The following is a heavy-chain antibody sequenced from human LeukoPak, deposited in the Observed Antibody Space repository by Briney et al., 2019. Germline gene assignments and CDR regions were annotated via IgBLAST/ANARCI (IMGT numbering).Heavy chain of an antibody. J-gene: IGHJ5*02. CDR2: IYHSGST. D-gene: IGHD6-13*01. Sequence: SETLSLTCTVSGYSISSGYYWGWIRQPPGKGLEWIGSIYHSGSTYYNPSLKSRVTISVDTSKNQFSLKLSSVTAADTAVYYCARAGIAAAGANWFDPWGQGTLVTVSS. V-gene: IGHV4-38-2*02. CDR1: GYSISSGYY. CDR3: ARAGIAAAGANWFDP.